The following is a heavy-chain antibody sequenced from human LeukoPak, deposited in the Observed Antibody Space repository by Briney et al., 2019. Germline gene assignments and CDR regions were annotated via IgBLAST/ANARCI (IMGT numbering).Heavy chain of an antibody. V-gene: IGHV1-8*01. Sequence: GASVKVSCKASGYTFIRYDIHWVRQAPGQGLEWMGWMDTNSDHTSYADKFQGRLTMTRDTSISTAYMELRSLRSEDTAVYFCMSTSNWGSIIFDQWGQGTLVTVSS. CDR3: MSTSNWGSIIFDQ. D-gene: IGHD7-27*01. J-gene: IGHJ4*02. CDR2: MDTNSDHT. CDR1: GYTFIRYD.